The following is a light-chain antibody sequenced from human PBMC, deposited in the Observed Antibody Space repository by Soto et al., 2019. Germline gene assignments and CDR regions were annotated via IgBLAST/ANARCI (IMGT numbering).Light chain of an antibody. CDR3: SSYRRSSYVV. CDR2: DVS. Sequence: QSALTQPASVSGSPGQSITISCTGTSSDVGGYNYVSWYQQHPGKAPKLMIYDVSNRPSGVSNRFAGSKSGNTASLTISGLHAEDEADYYCSSYRRSSYVVFGGGTQLTVL. CDR1: SSDVGGYNY. J-gene: IGLJ2*01. V-gene: IGLV2-14*01.